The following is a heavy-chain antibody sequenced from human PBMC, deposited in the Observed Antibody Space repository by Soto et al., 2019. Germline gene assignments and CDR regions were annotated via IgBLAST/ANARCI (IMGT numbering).Heavy chain of an antibody. CDR1: GFSFRSYS. CDR3: ARVGTYYGSGSPYYSDY. Sequence: EVQLVESGGGLVKPGGSLRLSCAGSGFSFRSYSMNWVRQVPGKGLEWVSSISSSSSYINYADSMKGRFTISRDNPKNSLYLQMNSLSAEDTAVYYCARVGTYYGSGSPYYSDYWGQGTLVTVSS. CDR2: ISSSSSYI. V-gene: IGHV3-21*01. D-gene: IGHD3-10*01. J-gene: IGHJ4*02.